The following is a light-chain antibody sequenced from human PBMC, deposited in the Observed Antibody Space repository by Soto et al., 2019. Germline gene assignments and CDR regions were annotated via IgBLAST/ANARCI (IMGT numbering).Light chain of an antibody. CDR2: NNN. J-gene: IGLJ2*01. CDR3: ASWDDNLNGPLL. CDR1: SSNIGRNS. V-gene: IGLV1-44*01. Sequence: QSVLTQPPSASGTPGQRVTISCSGGSSNIGRNSVSWYQQVPGTAPKLIIFNNNERPSGIPGRFSSSKSGASASLAIVGLQSEDEADYFCASWDDNLNGPLLFGGGTQLTVL.